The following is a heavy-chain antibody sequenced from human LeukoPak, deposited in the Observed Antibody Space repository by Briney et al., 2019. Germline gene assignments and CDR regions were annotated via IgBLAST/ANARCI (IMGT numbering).Heavy chain of an antibody. CDR2: LNPHSGGT. D-gene: IGHD2-15*01. J-gene: IGHJ6*02. Sequence: ASVKVSCKASGCTLRDYYIYWVRQAPGQGLEWLGWLNPHSGGTNYAQKFQGRVTLTSDTSISTAYMALTPLTSDDTAIYYCARGLRIINGLDVWGQGTTVIVSS. CDR3: ARGLRIINGLDV. CDR1: GCTLRDYY. V-gene: IGHV1-2*02.